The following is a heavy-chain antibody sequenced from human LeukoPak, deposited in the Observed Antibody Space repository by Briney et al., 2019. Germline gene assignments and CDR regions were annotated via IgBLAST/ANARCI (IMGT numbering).Heavy chain of an antibody. CDR1: GGSTNSYY. Sequence: PSETLSLTCSVSGGSTNSYYWSWIRQSGGKGLEWIGRIYSSGSTVYNPSLNSRLTISIDTSKNQFSLTLKSVTATDTAVYYFARVKASSTSWTFDQWGQGALVTVSS. V-gene: IGHV4-4*07. D-gene: IGHD2-2*01. J-gene: IGHJ4*02. CDR3: ARVKASSTSWTFDQ. CDR2: IYSSGST.